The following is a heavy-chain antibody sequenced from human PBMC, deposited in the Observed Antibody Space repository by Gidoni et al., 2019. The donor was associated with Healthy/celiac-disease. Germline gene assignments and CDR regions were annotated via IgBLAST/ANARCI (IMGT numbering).Heavy chain of an antibody. CDR2: ISSSSSYI. CDR1: GFTFSSYS. CDR3: ARDGGANWGFFGNFDY. Sequence: EVQLVESGGGLVKPGGSLRLSCAASGFTFSSYSMNWVRQAPGKGLEWVSSISSSSSYIYYADSVKGRFTISRDNAKNSLYLQMNSLRAEDTAVYYCARDGGANWGFFGNFDYWGQGTLVTVSS. D-gene: IGHD7-27*01. J-gene: IGHJ4*02. V-gene: IGHV3-21*01.